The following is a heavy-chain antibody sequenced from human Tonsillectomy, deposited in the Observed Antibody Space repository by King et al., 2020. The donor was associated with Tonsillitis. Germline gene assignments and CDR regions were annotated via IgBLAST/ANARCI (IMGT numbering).Heavy chain of an antibody. D-gene: IGHD3-10*01. V-gene: IGHV3-23*04. CDR1: GFSFSSYA. CDR3: AKDVRVGGYYGSGSYADY. Sequence: VQLVESGGGLVQPGGSLRLSCAASGFSFSSYAMSWVRHAPGKGLEWVSAISGSGGSTYYADSVKGRFTISSDNSKNTLYLQMNSLRAEDTAVYYCAKDVRVGGYYGSGSYADYWGQGTLVTVSS. CDR2: ISGSGGST. J-gene: IGHJ4*02.